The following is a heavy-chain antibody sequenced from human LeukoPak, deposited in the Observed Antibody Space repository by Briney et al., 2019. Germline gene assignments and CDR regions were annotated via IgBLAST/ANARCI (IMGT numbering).Heavy chain of an antibody. CDR1: GYSFTSYW. CDR2: IYPGDSDT. CDR3: ARQRIVVVPAASYYYYYYMDV. J-gene: IGHJ6*03. D-gene: IGHD2-2*01. V-gene: IGHV5-51*01. Sequence: GESLKISCKGSGYSFTSYWIGWVRQMPGKGLEWMGIIYPGDSDTRYSPSFQGQVTISADKSISTAYLQWSSLKASDTTMYYCARQRIVVVPAASYYYYYYMDVWGKGTTVTVSS.